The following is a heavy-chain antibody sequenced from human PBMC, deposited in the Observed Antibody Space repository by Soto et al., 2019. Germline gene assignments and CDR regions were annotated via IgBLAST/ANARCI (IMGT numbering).Heavy chain of an antibody. D-gene: IGHD3-16*01. V-gene: IGHV5-51*01. J-gene: IGHJ5*02. Sequence: PGESLKISCQGSGYSFFGYWIGWVRQMPGKGLDWMGIIYPDDSNTRYSPSFQGQVTFSVDLSISTAYLQWSSLKASDSAMYYCARFGGASLSHNWFAAWGQGTLVTVSS. CDR1: GYSFFGYW. CDR3: ARFGGASLSHNWFAA. CDR2: IYPDDSNT.